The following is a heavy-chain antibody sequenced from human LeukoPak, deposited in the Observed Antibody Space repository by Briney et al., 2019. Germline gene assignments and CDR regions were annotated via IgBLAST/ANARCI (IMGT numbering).Heavy chain of an antibody. J-gene: IGHJ6*02. Sequence: GGSLRLSCAASGFTVGSNYMSWVRQAPGKGLEWVSIIYRGGSTNYADSVKGRFTISRDTSKNTLYLQMNSLRAEDTAVYYCARGYYGMDVWGQGTTVTVSS. V-gene: IGHV3-66*01. CDR3: ARGYYGMDV. CDR1: GFTVGSNY. CDR2: IYRGGST.